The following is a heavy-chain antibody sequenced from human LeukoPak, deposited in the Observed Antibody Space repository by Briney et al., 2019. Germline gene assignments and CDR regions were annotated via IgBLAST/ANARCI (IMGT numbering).Heavy chain of an antibody. J-gene: IGHJ4*02. CDR1: GFTFSSYW. CDR2: IKKDGSEK. D-gene: IGHD1-26*01. V-gene: IGHV3-7*01. CDR3: AIIYLIVGATTFDY. Sequence: GGSLRLSCAASGFTFSSYWMSWVRQAPGKGLEWVANIKKDGSEKYYVDSVKGRFTISRDNAKNSLYLQMNSLRAEDTAVYYCAIIYLIVGATTFDYWGQGTLVTVSS.